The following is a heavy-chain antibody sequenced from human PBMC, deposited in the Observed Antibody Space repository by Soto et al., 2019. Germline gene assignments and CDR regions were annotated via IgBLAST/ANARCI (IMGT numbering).Heavy chain of an antibody. V-gene: IGHV3-30*18. Sequence: QVQLVESGGGVVQPGRSLRLSCAASGFTFNTYGMHWVRQAPGKGLGWVAVTSYDGSNKYYADSVKGRFTISRDNAKKTLYVEMNSLRAEDTAVYYCVKGATGGPRGYFDLWGRGTLVTVSS. CDR2: TSYDGSNK. J-gene: IGHJ2*01. D-gene: IGHD3-16*01. CDR3: VKGATGGPRGYFDL. CDR1: GFTFNTYG.